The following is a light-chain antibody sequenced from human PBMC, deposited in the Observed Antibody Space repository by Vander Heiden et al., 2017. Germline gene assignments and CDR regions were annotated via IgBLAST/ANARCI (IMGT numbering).Light chain of an antibody. V-gene: IGKV1-39*01. CDR3: QQSDITPSIT. Sequence: DIQLTQSPSSLSASVGDRITITCRTSQTISFYLNWYQQMPGKAPKLLIYAASSLESGVPSRFSGSGYGTDFTLTISNRQPEDFATYYCQQSDITPSITFGQGTRMEIK. CDR2: AAS. CDR1: QTISFY. J-gene: IGKJ5*01.